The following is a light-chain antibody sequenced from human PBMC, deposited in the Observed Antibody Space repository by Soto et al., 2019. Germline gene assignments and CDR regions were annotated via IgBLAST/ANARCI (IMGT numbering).Light chain of an antibody. CDR2: VNNDGSH. V-gene: IGLV4-69*01. CDR1: SGHSSYA. Sequence: QLVLTQSPSASASLGASVKLTCTLSSGHSSYAVAWHQQQPEKGPRYLMKVNNDGSHSKGDGIPDRFSGSSSGAERYLTISRLQSEDEADYYCQNWDTGIKVVFGGGTKLTVL. CDR3: QNWDTGIKVV. J-gene: IGLJ2*01.